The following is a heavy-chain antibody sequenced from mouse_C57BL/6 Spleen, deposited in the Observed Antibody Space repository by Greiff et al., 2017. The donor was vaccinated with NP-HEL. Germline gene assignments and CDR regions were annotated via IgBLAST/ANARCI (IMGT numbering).Heavy chain of an antibody. J-gene: IGHJ4*01. V-gene: IGHV5-17*01. D-gene: IGHD2-4*01. CDR2: ISSGSSTI. CDR1: GFTFSDYG. CDR3: ANLYYEYDNAMDY. Sequence: EVKLVESGGGLVKPGGSLKLSCAASGFTFSDYGMHWVRQAPEKGLEWVAYISSGSSTIYYADTVKGRFTISRDNAKNTLFLQMTSLRSEDAAMYYCANLYYEYDNAMDYWGQGTSVTVSS.